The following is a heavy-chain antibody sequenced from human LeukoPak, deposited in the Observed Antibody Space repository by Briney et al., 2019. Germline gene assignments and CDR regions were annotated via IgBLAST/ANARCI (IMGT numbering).Heavy chain of an antibody. J-gene: IGHJ4*02. CDR3: AKAEHSSGYSLDY. V-gene: IGHV3-30*18. CDR1: GFTFSSYG. CDR2: ISYDGSNK. D-gene: IGHD3-22*01. Sequence: GGSLRLSCAASGFTFSSYGMHWVRQAPGKGLEWVAVISYDGSNKYYADSVKGRFTISRDNSKNTPYLQMNSLRAEDTAVYYCAKAEHSSGYSLDYWGQGTLVTVSS.